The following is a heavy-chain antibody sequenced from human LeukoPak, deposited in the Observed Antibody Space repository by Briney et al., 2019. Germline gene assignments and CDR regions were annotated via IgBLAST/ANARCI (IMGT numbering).Heavy chain of an antibody. CDR3: ARHFAYSSSSYFGY. J-gene: IGHJ4*02. V-gene: IGHV4-59*08. CDR1: GGSVSNYY. D-gene: IGHD6-6*01. CDR2: VYYTGST. Sequence: SETLSLTCSVSGGSVSNYYWSWIRQPPGKGLEWIGYVYYTGSTNYNPSLKSRVTMFEDKSKNQFSLRLYSVTVADTAVYYCARHFAYSSSSYFGYWRQGSLVTVSS.